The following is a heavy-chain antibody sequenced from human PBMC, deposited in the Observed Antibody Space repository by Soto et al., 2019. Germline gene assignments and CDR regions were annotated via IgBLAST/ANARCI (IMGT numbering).Heavy chain of an antibody. V-gene: IGHV1-69*02. CDR1: GGTTSSHT. D-gene: IGHD1-1*01. J-gene: IGHJ4*02. CDR3: ALRTGNWNPLGD. Sequence: QVQLVQSGAEVEKPGSSVKVSCKVSGGTTSSHTIGWVRQAPGQGLQWMGNIVPMIGKVDYAQTFQDRVTLTADKSTRTVYMELRSLRSEDTAVYFCALRTGNWNPLGDWGQGTLVTVSS. CDR2: IVPMIGKV.